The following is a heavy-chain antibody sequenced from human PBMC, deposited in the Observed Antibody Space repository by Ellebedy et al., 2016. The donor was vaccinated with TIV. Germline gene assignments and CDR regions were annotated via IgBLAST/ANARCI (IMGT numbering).Heavy chain of an antibody. Sequence: GESLKISXAASGFTFSSYAMSWVRQAPGKGLEWVSAISGSGGSTYYADSVKGRFTISRDNSKNTLYLQMNSLRAEDTAVYYCVRGYYSSSWYGAHYYYYGMDVWGQGTTVTVSS. CDR3: VRGYYSSSWYGAHYYYYGMDV. J-gene: IGHJ6*02. CDR1: GFTFSSYA. D-gene: IGHD6-13*01. V-gene: IGHV3-23*01. CDR2: ISGSGGST.